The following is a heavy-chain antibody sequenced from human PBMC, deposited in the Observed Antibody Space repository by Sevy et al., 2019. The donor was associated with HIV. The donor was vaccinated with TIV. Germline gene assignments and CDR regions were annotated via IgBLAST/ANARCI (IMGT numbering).Heavy chain of an antibody. Sequence: GGSLRLSCAASGFTFNTHAMNWVRQAPGKGLEWVSVISGIGSSTYYAYSVKGRFTITTDNSKNTLYLQMNSLRADDTAVYYCAKALNPALESMIEVIFRSLKGFDVWGQGTMVTVSS. CDR3: AKALNPALESMIEVIFRSLKGFDV. CDR1: GFTFNTHA. D-gene: IGHD3-22*01. J-gene: IGHJ3*01. CDR2: ISGIGSST. V-gene: IGHV3-23*01.